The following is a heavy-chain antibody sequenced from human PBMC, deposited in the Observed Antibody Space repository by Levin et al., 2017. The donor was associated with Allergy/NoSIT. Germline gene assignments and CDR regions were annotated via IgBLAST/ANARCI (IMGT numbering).Heavy chain of an antibody. CDR3: AREGRAAAAPDY. D-gene: IGHD6-13*01. CDR1: GFTFSDYY. CDR2: ISSSGSTI. Sequence: GESLKISCAASGFTFSDYYMSWIRQAPGKGLEWVSYISSSGSTIYYADSVKGRFTISRDNAKNSLYLQMNSLRAEDTAVYYCAREGRAAAAPDYWGQGTLVTVSS. J-gene: IGHJ4*02. V-gene: IGHV3-11*01.